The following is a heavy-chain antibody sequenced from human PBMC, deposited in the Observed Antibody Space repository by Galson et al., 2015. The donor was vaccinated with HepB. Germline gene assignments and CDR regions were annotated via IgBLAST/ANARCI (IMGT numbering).Heavy chain of an antibody. J-gene: IGHJ3*02. CDR3: ARGRPYYDFWSGYSHAFDI. CDR1: GFTFSSYD. V-gene: IGHV3-13*05. D-gene: IGHD3-3*01. Sequence: SLRLSCAASGFTFSSYDMHWVRQATGKGLEWVSAIGTAGDPYYPGSVKGRFTISRENAKNSLYLQMNSLRAGDTAVYYCARGRPYYDFWSGYSHAFDIWGQGTMVTVSS. CDR2: IGTAGDP.